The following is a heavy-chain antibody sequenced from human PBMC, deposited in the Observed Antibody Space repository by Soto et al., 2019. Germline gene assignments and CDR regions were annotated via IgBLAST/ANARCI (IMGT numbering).Heavy chain of an antibody. Sequence: EVQLVESGGGLVQPGGSLRLSCAASGFTFSSYWMHWVRQAPGKGLVWVSRINSDGSSTSYADSVKGRFTIARDNAKNTLYLQMNRLRAEDTDVYYCARDRGHYGMDVWGQGTTVTVSS. CDR1: GFTFSSYW. J-gene: IGHJ6*02. CDR2: INSDGSST. V-gene: IGHV3-74*01. CDR3: ARDRGHYGMDV.